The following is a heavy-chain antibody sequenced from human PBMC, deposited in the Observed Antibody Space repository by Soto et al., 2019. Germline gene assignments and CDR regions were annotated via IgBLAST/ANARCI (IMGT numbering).Heavy chain of an antibody. V-gene: IGHV3-21*01. CDR2: ISSSSSYI. Sequence: GSLRLSCAASRFTFSSYSMNWVRQGPGKGLEWVSSISSSSSYIYYADSVKGRFTISRDNAKNSLYLQMNSLRAEDTAVYYCAREWYDFWSGYYTYYYYGMDVWGQGTTVTVSS. CDR3: AREWYDFWSGYYTYYYYGMDV. J-gene: IGHJ6*02. D-gene: IGHD3-3*01. CDR1: RFTFSSYS.